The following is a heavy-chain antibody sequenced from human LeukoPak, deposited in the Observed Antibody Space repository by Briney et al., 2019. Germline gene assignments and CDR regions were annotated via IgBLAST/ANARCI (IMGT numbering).Heavy chain of an antibody. D-gene: IGHD4-17*01. J-gene: IGHJ6*02. CDR2: INGDGSST. Sequence: GGSLRLSCAASGFTFSSYWMHWVRQAPGKGLVWVSRINGDGSSTSYADSVKGRFTISRDNAKNTLYLQMNSLRAEDTGVYYCARVRYDYYGMDVWGQGTTVTVSS. V-gene: IGHV3-74*01. CDR1: GFTFSSYW. CDR3: ARVRYDYYGMDV.